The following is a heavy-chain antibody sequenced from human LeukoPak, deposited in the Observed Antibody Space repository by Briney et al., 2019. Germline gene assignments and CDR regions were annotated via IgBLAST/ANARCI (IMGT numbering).Heavy chain of an antibody. V-gene: IGHV3-72*01. CDR2: SRNKANSYTT. CDR1: GFTFSDHS. CDR3: ARMSGTYDFDC. Sequence: PGGSLRLSCAASGFTFSDHSMDWVRQAPGKGLEWVGRSRNKANSYTTEYAASVKGRFIISRDDSKNSLHLQMNSLKTEDTAVYYCARMSGTYDFDCWGQGTLVTVSS. J-gene: IGHJ4*02. D-gene: IGHD1-26*01.